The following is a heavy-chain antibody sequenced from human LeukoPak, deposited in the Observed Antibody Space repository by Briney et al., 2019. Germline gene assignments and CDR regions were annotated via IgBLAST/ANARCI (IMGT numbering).Heavy chain of an antibody. CDR2: IYYSGST. CDR1: GGSISSFY. CDR3: AREKGNSYGYDY. D-gene: IGHD5-18*01. J-gene: IGHJ4*02. Sequence: SETLFLTCTVSGGSISSFYWTWIRQPPGKGLEWIGYIYYSGSTNYNPSLKSRVTISVDTSMNQFSLKLSSVTAADTAVYYCAREKGNSYGYDYWGQGTLVTVSS. V-gene: IGHV4-59*01.